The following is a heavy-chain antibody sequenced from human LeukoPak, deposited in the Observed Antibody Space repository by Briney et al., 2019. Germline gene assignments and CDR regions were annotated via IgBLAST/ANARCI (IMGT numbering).Heavy chain of an antibody. CDR3: ARSPAVAGTGSINYYYYYMDV. CDR2: IYYSGST. Sequence: SETLSLTCTVSGGSISSYYWSWIRQPPGKGLEWIGYIYYSGSTNYNPSLKSRVTISVDTSKNQFSLKLSSVTAADTAVYYCARSPAVAGTGSINYYYYYMDVWGKGTTVTVSS. CDR1: GGSISSYY. D-gene: IGHD6-19*01. J-gene: IGHJ6*03. V-gene: IGHV4-59*12.